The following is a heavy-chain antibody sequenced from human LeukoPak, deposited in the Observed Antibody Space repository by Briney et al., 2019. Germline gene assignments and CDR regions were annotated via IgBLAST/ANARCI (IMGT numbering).Heavy chain of an antibody. CDR3: AKDGGVRGPDYYYYMDV. V-gene: IGHV3-30*02. CDR1: GFTFSSYG. J-gene: IGHJ6*03. CDR2: IRYDGSYK. Sequence: GGSLRLSCAASGFTFSSYGMHWVRQAPGKGLEGVAFIRYDGSYKKYADSVKGRFTISRDNSKNTLYLQMNSLRAEDTAVYYCAKDGGVRGPDYYYYMDVWGKGTTVTVSS. D-gene: IGHD3-10*01.